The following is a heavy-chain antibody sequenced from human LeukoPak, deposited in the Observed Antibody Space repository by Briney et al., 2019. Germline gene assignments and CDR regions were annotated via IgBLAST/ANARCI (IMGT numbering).Heavy chain of an antibody. CDR3: AKVDNWKYGHHDY. J-gene: IGHJ4*02. D-gene: IGHD1-1*01. CDR2: ISGSDGTT. Sequence: PGGSLRLSCAASGFIFNNYGMSWVRQAPGKGLEWVSSISGSDGTTYYADSVKGRFTISRDNSKYTLSLQMNSLRAEDTAVYYCAKVDNWKYGHHDYWGQGTLVTVSS. V-gene: IGHV3-23*01. CDR1: GFIFNNYG.